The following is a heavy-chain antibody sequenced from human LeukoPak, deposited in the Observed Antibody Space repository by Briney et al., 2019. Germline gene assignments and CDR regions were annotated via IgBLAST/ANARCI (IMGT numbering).Heavy chain of an antibody. V-gene: IGHV3-48*01. CDR3: ARDLQGSYYYGMDV. CDR2: ISSNSNTI. J-gene: IGHJ6*02. Sequence: GGSLRLFCADSGFTFSRYSMNWARQAPGKGLEWVSYISSNSNTIYYADSVKGRFTISRDNGKNSLYLQMNSLRAEDTAVYYCARDLQGSYYYGMDVWGQGTTVIVSS. D-gene: IGHD2-15*01. CDR1: GFTFSRYS.